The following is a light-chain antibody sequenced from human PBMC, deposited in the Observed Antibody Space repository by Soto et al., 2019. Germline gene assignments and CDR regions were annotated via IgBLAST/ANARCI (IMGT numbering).Light chain of an antibody. CDR1: QDIKNY. CDR2: DAS. V-gene: IGKV1-33*01. CDR3: QQRNSYPRT. Sequence: DIQMTQSPSSLSASVGDRVTITCQASQDIKNYLNWYQQKSGKAPKLLIYDASDLETGVPSRFSGSGSGTEFTLTITSLQPEDSATYYCQQRNSYPRTFGQGTKVDIK. J-gene: IGKJ2*01.